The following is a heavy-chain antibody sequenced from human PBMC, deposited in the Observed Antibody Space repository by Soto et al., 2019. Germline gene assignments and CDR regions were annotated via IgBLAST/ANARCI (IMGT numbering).Heavy chain of an antibody. D-gene: IGHD3-22*01. CDR1: GGSFSGHS. J-gene: IGHJ5*01. CDR2: INHSGRV. CDR3: SPGCHDTNYYYGLDP. V-gene: IGHV4-34*01. Sequence: QVQLQQWGAGLLKPSETLSLTCAVYGGSFSGHSWTWIRQSPGKGLEWIGDINHSGRVNYSPSLKSRVTTSLDTSKNGSSLTLRAASAADTAVYYGSPGCHDTNYYYGLDPWGQGTRVTVSS.